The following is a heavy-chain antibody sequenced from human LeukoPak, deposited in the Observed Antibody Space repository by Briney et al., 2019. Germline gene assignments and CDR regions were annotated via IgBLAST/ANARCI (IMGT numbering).Heavy chain of an antibody. D-gene: IGHD6-19*01. CDR1: GGSISSYY. V-gene: IGHV4-59*01. Sequence: SETLSLTCTVSGGSISSYYWSWIRRPPGKGLEWIGYIYYSGSTNYNPSLKSRVTISVDTSKNQFSLKLSSVTAADTAVYYCARVGDSSGWHYYYYYMDVWGKGTTVTVSS. J-gene: IGHJ6*03. CDR2: IYYSGST. CDR3: ARVGDSSGWHYYYYYMDV.